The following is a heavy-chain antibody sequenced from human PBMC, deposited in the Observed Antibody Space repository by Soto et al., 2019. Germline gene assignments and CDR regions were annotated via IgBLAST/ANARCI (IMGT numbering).Heavy chain of an antibody. J-gene: IGHJ4*02. V-gene: IGHV1-18*01. Sequence: ASVKVCCKASGYTFTSYGISWVRQARGQGLEWMGWISAYNGNTNYAQKLQGRVTMTTDTSTDTAYMELSSLRSEDTAVYYCATSIMVYAIFDYCGQGTLVTVSS. D-gene: IGHD2-8*01. CDR2: ISAYNGNT. CDR1: GYTFTSYG. CDR3: ATSIMVYAIFDY.